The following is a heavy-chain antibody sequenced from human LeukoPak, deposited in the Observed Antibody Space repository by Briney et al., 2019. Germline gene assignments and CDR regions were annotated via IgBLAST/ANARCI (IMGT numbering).Heavy chain of an antibody. J-gene: IGHJ4*02. D-gene: IGHD3-22*01. CDR3: ARHIATGGYYYFDY. Sequence: GESLKIFCKGSGYSFTSYCNGWVRQMPGKGLEWMGIIYPGDSDTRYSPSFQGQVTISADKSISTAYLQWSSLKASDTAMYYCARHIATGGYYYFDYWGQGTLVTVSS. CDR2: IYPGDSDT. V-gene: IGHV5-51*01. CDR1: GYSFTSYC.